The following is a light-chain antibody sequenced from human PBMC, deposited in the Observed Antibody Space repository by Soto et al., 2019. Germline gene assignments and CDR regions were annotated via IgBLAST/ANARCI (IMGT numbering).Light chain of an antibody. Sequence: QSALTQPASVSGSPGQSITISCTGTSGDIGGYNYVSWYQQYSGKAPKLLINANDNRPAGVTDRFSGSKSGSSASLAITGLRAEDEATYYCQSFDRSQTYDNRLSGVFGGGTKLTVL. CDR2: AND. CDR3: QSFDRSQTYDNRLSGV. J-gene: IGLJ3*02. V-gene: IGLV2-14*01. CDR1: SGDIGGYNY.